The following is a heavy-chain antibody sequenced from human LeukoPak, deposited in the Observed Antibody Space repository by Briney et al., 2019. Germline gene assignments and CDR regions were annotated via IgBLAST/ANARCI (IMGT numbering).Heavy chain of an antibody. D-gene: IGHD4-23*01. Sequence: PGGTLRLSCAASGFTFSSYGMSWVRQAPGKGLEWVSAISISGGSTYYADSVEGRFTISRDNSKNTLYLQMNSLRAEDTAVYYCARDRPYGGKGDFDYWGQGTLVTVSS. J-gene: IGHJ4*02. CDR3: ARDRPYGGKGDFDY. V-gene: IGHV3-23*01. CDR2: ISISGGST. CDR1: GFTFSSYG.